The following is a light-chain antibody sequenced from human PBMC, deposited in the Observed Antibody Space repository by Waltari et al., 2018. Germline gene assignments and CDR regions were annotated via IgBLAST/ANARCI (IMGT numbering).Light chain of an antibody. CDR3: QQSYTTPWT. Sequence: DIQMTQSPSSLSASVGDRVTITCRASQSITSFLNWYHHKPGKAPKLLIYAASSWPSGVPSRFSGSGSGTDFTLTISSLQPEDFATYYCQQSYTTPWTFGQGTKVEIK. V-gene: IGKV1-39*01. CDR1: QSITSF. CDR2: AAS. J-gene: IGKJ1*01.